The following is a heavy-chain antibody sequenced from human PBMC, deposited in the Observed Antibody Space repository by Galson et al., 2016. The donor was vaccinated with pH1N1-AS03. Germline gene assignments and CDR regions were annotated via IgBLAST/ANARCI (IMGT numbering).Heavy chain of an antibody. J-gene: IGHJ3*02. CDR1: GFDFSNYC. CDR2: IRQDGGER. V-gene: IGHV3-7*03. Sequence: SLRLSCADSGFDFSNYCMNWVRQAPGKGLEWVANIRQDGGERYYVDSVKGRFTICRDNTKNSVHLQMSNLRAEDTAVYYCARRHCTISDCYNKSYHVFDIWGRGTMVTVSS. CDR3: ARRHCTISDCYNKSYHVFDI. D-gene: IGHD3-10*01.